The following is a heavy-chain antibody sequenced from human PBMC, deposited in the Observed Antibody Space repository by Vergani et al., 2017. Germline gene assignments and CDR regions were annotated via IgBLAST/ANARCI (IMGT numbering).Heavy chain of an antibody. CDR1: GYTFTSYY. D-gene: IGHD2-2*01. CDR3: ARDSRDCSSTSCYVGRDWFDP. Sequence: QVQLVQSGAEVKKPGASVKVSCKASGYTFTSYYMHWVRQAPGQGLEWLGIINPSGGSTSYAQKFPGRVTMTRDTSTSTVYRELSSLRSEDTAVYYCARDSRDCSSTSCYVGRDWFDPWGQGTLVTVSS. J-gene: IGHJ5*02. V-gene: IGHV1-46*01. CDR2: INPSGGST.